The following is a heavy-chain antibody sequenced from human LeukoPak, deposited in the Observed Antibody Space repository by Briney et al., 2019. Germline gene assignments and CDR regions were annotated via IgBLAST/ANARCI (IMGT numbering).Heavy chain of an antibody. J-gene: IGHJ4*02. D-gene: IGHD5-18*01. CDR1: GFTFSSYG. V-gene: IGHV3-21*01. Sequence: GGSLRLSCAASGFTFSSYGMHWVRQAPGKGLEWVSSISSSSSYIYYADSVKGRFTISRDNAKNSLYLQMNSLRAEDTAVYYCARADWDTAMIDYWGQGTLVTVSS. CDR3: ARADWDTAMIDY. CDR2: ISSSSSYI.